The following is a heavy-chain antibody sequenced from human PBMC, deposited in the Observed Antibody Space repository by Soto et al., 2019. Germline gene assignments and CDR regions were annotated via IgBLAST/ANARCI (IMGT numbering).Heavy chain of an antibody. Sequence: QRPLRESGPGLVKPSETLSLTCPVSGGSIPSSSYYWGWIRQPPGKGLGWIGSIYYSGSTYYNPSLKSRVTISVDTSKNQFSLKLSSVTAADTAVYYCATQEVGGSYVYTFDPWGQGTLVTVSS. D-gene: IGHD1-26*01. J-gene: IGHJ5*02. CDR3: ATQEVGGSYVYTFDP. CDR2: IYYSGST. V-gene: IGHV4-39*01. CDR1: GGSIPSSSYY.